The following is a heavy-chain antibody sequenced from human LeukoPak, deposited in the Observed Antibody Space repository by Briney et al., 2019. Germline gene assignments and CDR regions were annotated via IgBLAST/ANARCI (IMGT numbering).Heavy chain of an antibody. CDR2: IDPDGSET. CDR3: ARIWYFGDNNWRYFDY. CDR1: GFTFSNFW. D-gene: IGHD1-20*01. J-gene: IGHJ4*02. Sequence: GGSLRLSCAASGFTFSNFWMSWVRQAPGKGLEWVANIDPDGSETQYVGSVKGRFTASRDNAKNSLYLQMNSLRAEDTAIYYCARIWYFGDNNWRYFDYWGKGTLVTVSS. V-gene: IGHV3-7*01.